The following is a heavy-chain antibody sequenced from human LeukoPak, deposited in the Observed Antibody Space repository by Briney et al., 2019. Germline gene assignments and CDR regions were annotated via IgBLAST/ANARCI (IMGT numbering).Heavy chain of an antibody. V-gene: IGHV4-34*01. J-gene: IGHJ4*02. D-gene: IGHD4-23*01. CDR1: GGSFSGYY. Sequence: ETLSLTCAVYGGSFSGYYWSWIRQPPGKGLEWIGEINHSGSTNYNPSLKSRVTISVDTSKNQFSLKLSSVTAADTAVYYCARGGGPRHYFDYWGQGTLVTVSS. CDR2: INHSGST. CDR3: ARGGGPRHYFDY.